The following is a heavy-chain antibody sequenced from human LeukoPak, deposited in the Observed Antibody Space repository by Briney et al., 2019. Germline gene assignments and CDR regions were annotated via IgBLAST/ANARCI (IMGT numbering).Heavy chain of an antibody. D-gene: IGHD2-8*01. V-gene: IGHV5-51*01. CDR1: GYSFTSYW. CDR3: ARTLRYCTNGVCLNWFDP. J-gene: IGHJ5*02. CDR2: IYPGDSDT. Sequence: GESLKISCKGSGYSFTSYWIGWVRQMPGKGLEWMGIIYPGDSDTRYSPSFQGQVTISADKSISTAYLQWSSLKASDTAMYYCARTLRYCTNGVCLNWFDPWGQGTLVTVSS.